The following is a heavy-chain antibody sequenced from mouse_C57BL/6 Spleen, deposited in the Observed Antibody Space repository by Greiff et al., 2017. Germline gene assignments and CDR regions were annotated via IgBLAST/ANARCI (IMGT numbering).Heavy chain of an antibody. Sequence: QVQLQQPGAELVKPGASVKLSCKASGYTFTSYWMPWVKQRPGQGLEWIGEIDPSDSNTNYNQKFKGKATVTVDTSSSTAYMQLSSLTSEDSAVYYCARANWDDAMDYWGQGTSLTVSS. CDR3: ARANWDDAMDY. J-gene: IGHJ4*01. V-gene: IGHV1-50*01. CDR2: IDPSDSNT. D-gene: IGHD4-1*01. CDR1: GYTFTSYW.